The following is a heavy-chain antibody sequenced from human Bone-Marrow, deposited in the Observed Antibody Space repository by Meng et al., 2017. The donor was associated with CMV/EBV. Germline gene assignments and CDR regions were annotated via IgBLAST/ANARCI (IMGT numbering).Heavy chain of an antibody. J-gene: IGHJ4*02. CDR2: ISSSSSYI. D-gene: IGHD6-13*01. Sequence: GESLKISCAASGFTFSSYSMNWVRQAPGKGLEWVSSISSSSSYIYYADSVKGRFTISRDNSKNTLYLQMNSLRAEDTAVYYCAKDRRIGLQRRYIAAAGIDYWGQGPLVTVSS. V-gene: IGHV3-21*04. CDR1: GFTFSSYS. CDR3: AKDRRIGLQRRYIAAAGIDY.